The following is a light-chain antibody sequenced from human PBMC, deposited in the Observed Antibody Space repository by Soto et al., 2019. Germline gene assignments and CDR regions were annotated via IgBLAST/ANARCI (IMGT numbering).Light chain of an antibody. J-gene: IGKJ4*01. CDR2: DAS. CDR3: QQRSNWPLLT. Sequence: EIVLTQSPATLSLSPGERVTLSCRASQSVSNSLAWYQQKPGQAPRLLIYDASNRATGIPARFSGSGSGTDFTLTISSLEPEDFAVYYCQQRSNWPLLTFGGGTKVEIK. CDR1: QSVSNS. V-gene: IGKV3-11*01.